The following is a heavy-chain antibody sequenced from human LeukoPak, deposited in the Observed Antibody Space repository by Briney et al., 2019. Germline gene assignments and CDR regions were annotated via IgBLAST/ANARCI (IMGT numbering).Heavy chain of an antibody. CDR1: GGSISSSSYY. D-gene: IGHD4-17*01. Sequence: SETLSLTCTVSGGSISSSSYYWGWIRQPPGKGLERIGTIYYSGSTYYNPSLKSRVTISVDRSKNQFSLKLSSVTAADTAVYYCARPRGYGDYPTWGQGTLVTVSS. V-gene: IGHV4-39*01. J-gene: IGHJ5*02. CDR3: ARPRGYGDYPT. CDR2: IYYSGST.